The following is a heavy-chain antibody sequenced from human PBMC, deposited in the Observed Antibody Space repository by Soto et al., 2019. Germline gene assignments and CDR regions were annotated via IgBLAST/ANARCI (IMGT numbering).Heavy chain of an antibody. Sequence: QVQLVQSGTEVKKPGASVKVSCKASGYTSSHFRLTCVRHPPPPGPPPLARTTPSNGQTIYAQNFHGRVTMTTDTSTATAHMELRSLISDDTAVYYCARVIMIFGVANLGSYFDYWGQGTRVTVSA. CDR1: GYTSSHFR. J-gene: IGHJ4*02. V-gene: IGHV1-18*01. CDR3: ARVIMIFGVANLGSYFDY. CDR2: TTPSNGQT. D-gene: IGHD3-3*01.